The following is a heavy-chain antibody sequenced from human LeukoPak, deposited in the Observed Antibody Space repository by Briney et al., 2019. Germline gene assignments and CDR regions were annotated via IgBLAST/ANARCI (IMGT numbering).Heavy chain of an antibody. Sequence: PGGSLRLSCAASGFTFSSYAMSWVRQAPGKGLEWVSAISGSGGSTYYADSVKGRFTISRDNSKNTQYLQMNSLRAEDTAVYYCAKDEHGGSYYWDWGQGTLVTVSS. J-gene: IGHJ4*02. CDR1: GFTFSSYA. CDR3: AKDEHGGSYYWD. D-gene: IGHD1-26*01. V-gene: IGHV3-23*01. CDR2: ISGSGGST.